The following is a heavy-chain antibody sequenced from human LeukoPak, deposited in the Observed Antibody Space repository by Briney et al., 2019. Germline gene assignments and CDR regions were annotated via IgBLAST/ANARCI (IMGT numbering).Heavy chain of an antibody. Sequence: SETLSLTCTVSGGSISSYYWSWIRQPPGKGLEWIGYIYYGGSTNYNPSLKSRVTISVDTSKNQFSLKLSSVTAADTAVYYCARESDYGDYSIDYWGQGTLVTVSS. CDR3: ARESDYGDYSIDY. CDR2: IYYGGST. D-gene: IGHD4-17*01. CDR1: GGSISSYY. V-gene: IGHV4-59*01. J-gene: IGHJ4*02.